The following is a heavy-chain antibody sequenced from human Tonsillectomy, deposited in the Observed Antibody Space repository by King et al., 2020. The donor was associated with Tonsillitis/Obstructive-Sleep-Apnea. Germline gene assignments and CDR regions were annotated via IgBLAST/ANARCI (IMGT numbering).Heavy chain of an antibody. CDR2: IKSKTDGGTT. CDR3: TTRFSEYCTGGSCYCGMDV. J-gene: IGHJ6*02. CDR1: GFSFNKAW. D-gene: IGHD2-15*01. V-gene: IGHV3-15*07. Sequence: VQLVESGGGLVKPGGSLRLSCVASGFSFNKAWMTWVRQAPGKGLEWVGRIKSKTDGGTTDYAAPVKGRFTISRDDSKNTLYLQMNSLKTEDTAVYYCTTRFSEYCTGGSCYCGMDVWGQGTTVTATS.